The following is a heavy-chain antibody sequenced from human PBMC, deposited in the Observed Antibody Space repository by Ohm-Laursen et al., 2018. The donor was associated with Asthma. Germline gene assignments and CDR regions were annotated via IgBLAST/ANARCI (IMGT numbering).Heavy chain of an antibody. CDR1: GYTFSRYS. CDR2: ISTASTFI. D-gene: IGHD4-17*01. CDR3: ARDGGRYGDYTFFDY. J-gene: IGHJ4*02. V-gene: IGHV3-21*01. Sequence: SLRLSCAASGYTFSRYSIHWVRQVPGKGLEWVAPISTASTFIYYADSVRGRFTTSRDNAKNTLYLQMNSLRAEDTAVYYCARDGGRYGDYTFFDYWGQGTLVTVSS.